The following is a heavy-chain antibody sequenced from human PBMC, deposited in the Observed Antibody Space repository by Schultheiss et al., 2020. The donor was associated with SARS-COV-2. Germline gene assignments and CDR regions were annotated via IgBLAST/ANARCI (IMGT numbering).Heavy chain of an antibody. Sequence: SETLSLTCAVSGGSISSSNWWSWVRQPPGKGLEWIGEIYHSGSTNYNPSLKSRVTISVDKSKNQFSLKLSSVTAADTAVYYCARVGGDYDILTGYYTSAWFDPWGQGALVTGSS. V-gene: IGHV4-4*02. CDR2: IYHSGST. J-gene: IGHJ5*02. D-gene: IGHD3-9*01. CDR3: ARVGGDYDILTGYYTSAWFDP. CDR1: GGSISSSNW.